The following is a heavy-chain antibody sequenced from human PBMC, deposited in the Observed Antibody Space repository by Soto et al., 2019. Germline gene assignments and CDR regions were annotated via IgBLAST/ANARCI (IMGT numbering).Heavy chain of an antibody. D-gene: IGHD1-26*01. CDR3: ARGRGGTVSFDS. Sequence: QVQLQESGPGLVKPSETLSLTCSVSGGSISSDYWNWIRQPPGKGLEWIGYIYYSGSTHYNPSLKSRVIMSVDTSKNQLSLKLSSVTAADTAVYYCARGRGGTVSFDSWGQGTLVTVSS. V-gene: IGHV4-59*01. J-gene: IGHJ4*02. CDR2: IYYSGST. CDR1: GGSISSDY.